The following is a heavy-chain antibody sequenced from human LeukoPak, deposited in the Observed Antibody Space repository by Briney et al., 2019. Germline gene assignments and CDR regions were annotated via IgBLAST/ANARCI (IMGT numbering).Heavy chain of an antibody. D-gene: IGHD6-25*01. CDR3: AAVPGIAARGYFDY. J-gene: IGHJ4*02. Sequence: ASVKVSCTASGFTFTSSAVQWVRQARGQRLEWIGWIVVGSGNTNYAQKFQERVTITRDMSTSTAYMELSSLRSEDTAVYYCAAVPGIAARGYFDYWGQGTLVTVSS. CDR1: GFTFTSSA. CDR2: IVVGSGNT. V-gene: IGHV1-58*01.